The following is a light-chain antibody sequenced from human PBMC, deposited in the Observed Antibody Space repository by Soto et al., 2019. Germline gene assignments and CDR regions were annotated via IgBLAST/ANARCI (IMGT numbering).Light chain of an antibody. CDR3: SSYTADTTLWV. Sequence: QSVLTQPASVSGSPGQSITISCTGTASDIGNYNYVSWYQLHPGKAPKLLIYGVSNRPSGVSNRFSGSKSGNAASLTISGLQAEDEADYYCSSYTADTTLWVFGGGTKLTVL. J-gene: IGLJ3*02. CDR2: GVS. CDR1: ASDIGNYNY. V-gene: IGLV2-14*01.